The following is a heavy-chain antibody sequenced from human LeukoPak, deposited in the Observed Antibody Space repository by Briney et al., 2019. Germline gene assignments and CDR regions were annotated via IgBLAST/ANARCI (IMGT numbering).Heavy chain of an antibody. D-gene: IGHD4-17*01. Sequence: TGGSLTLSSSAYRFTYYSFEMIWHAPAPGLGRVWGLYLSSSGSTIKYVDSVKGRFIISRANAKNSLSLQMNSLRAEYTAVYYCARTFNDYGDYGGAFDIWGQGTMVTVSS. CDR1: RFTYYSFE. V-gene: IGHV3-48*03. J-gene: IGHJ3*02. CDR2: LSSSGSTI. CDR3: ARTFNDYGDYGGAFDI.